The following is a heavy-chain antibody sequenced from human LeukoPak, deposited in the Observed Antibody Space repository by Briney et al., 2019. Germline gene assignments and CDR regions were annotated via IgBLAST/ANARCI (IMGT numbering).Heavy chain of an antibody. CDR2: INAGNGNT. CDR3: ARDHVSEGAFDY. D-gene: IGHD1-26*01. Sequence: GASVKVSCKASGYTATSYAMHWVRQAPGQRLEWMGWINAGNGNTKYSQKFQGRVTITRDTSASTAYMELSSLRSEDTAVYYCARDHVSEGAFDYWSQGTLVTVSS. J-gene: IGHJ4*02. CDR1: GYTATSYA. V-gene: IGHV1-3*01.